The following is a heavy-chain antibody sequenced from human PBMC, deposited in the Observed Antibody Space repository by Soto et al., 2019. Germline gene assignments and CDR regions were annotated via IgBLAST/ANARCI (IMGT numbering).Heavy chain of an antibody. D-gene: IGHD3-16*02. V-gene: IGHV4-34*01. CDR1: GGSFSGYY. Sequence: QVQLQQWGAGLLKPSETLSLTCGVYGGSFSGYYWNWIRQPPGKGLEWIGEINPSGGTNYNPSLKRRVTISAETSKNQFSLKLSSVTAADTAVYYCASVRASRGQKDLDFWGQGTLVTVSS. CDR3: ASVRASRGQKDLDF. CDR2: INPSGGT. J-gene: IGHJ4*02.